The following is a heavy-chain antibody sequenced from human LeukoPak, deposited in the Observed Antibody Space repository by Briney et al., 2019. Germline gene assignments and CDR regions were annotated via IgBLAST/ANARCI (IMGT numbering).Heavy chain of an antibody. CDR3: AKTLRGVIIYYFDY. J-gene: IGHJ4*02. D-gene: IGHD3-10*01. CDR2: ISGSGGST. V-gene: IGHV3-23*01. CDR1: GFTFSSYG. Sequence: GGSLRLSCAASGFTFSSYGMSWVRQAPGKGLEWVSAISGSGGSTYYADSVKGRFTISRDNSKNTLYLQMNSLRAEDTAVYYCAKTLRGVIIYYFDYWGQGTLVTVSS.